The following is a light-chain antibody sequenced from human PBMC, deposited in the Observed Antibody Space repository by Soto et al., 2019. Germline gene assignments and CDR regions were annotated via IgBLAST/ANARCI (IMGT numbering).Light chain of an antibody. CDR1: SSDVGAYNY. Sequence: QSALTQPASVSGSPGQSITISCTGTSSDVGAYNYVSWYQQHPGKAPKLMIYEVSNRPSGVSNRFFGSKSGNTASLTISGLQAEDEGDYYCSSYTSGSTWVFGGGTKVTVL. CDR3: SSYTSGSTWV. V-gene: IGLV2-14*01. CDR2: EVS. J-gene: IGLJ3*02.